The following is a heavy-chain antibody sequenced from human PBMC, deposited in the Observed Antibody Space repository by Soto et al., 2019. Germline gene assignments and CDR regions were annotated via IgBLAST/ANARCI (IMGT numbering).Heavy chain of an antibody. CDR2: IIPIFGTA. Sequence: SVKVSCKASGGTFSSYAISWVRQAPGQGLEWMGGIIPIFGTANYAQKFQGRVTITADESTSTAYMELSSLRSEDTAVYYCARRRDIAAAGTKYNWFDPWGQGTLVTVS. V-gene: IGHV1-69*13. CDR3: ARRRDIAAAGTKYNWFDP. J-gene: IGHJ5*02. CDR1: GGTFSSYA. D-gene: IGHD6-13*01.